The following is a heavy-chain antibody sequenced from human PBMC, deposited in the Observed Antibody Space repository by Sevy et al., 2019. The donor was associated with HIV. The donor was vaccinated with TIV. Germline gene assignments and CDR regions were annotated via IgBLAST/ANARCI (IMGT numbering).Heavy chain of an antibody. J-gene: IGHJ6*02. D-gene: IGHD2-2*01. Sequence: GGSLRLSCAASGFTFSSYWMSWVRQAPGKGLEWVANIKQDGSEKYYVDSVKGRFTISRDNAKNSLYLQMNSLRAEDTAVYYCARSLKDIVVVPAAMGYYYYYYGMDVSGQGTSVTVSS. CDR3: ARSLKDIVVVPAAMGYYYYYYGMDV. V-gene: IGHV3-7*01. CDR2: IKQDGSEK. CDR1: GFTFSSYW.